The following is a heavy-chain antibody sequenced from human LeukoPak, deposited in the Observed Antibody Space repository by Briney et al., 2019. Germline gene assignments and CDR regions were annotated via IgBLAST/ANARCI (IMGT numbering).Heavy chain of an antibody. Sequence: GSLRLSCAASGFTFSSYWMNWVRQPPGKGLEWIGEINHSGSTKYNPSLKSRVTISVDTSKNQFSLKLSSVTAADTAVYYCASGHSGYELDYYYYYMDVWGKGTTVTVSS. CDR1: GFTFSSYW. CDR2: INHSGST. CDR3: ASGHSGYELDYYYYYMDV. V-gene: IGHV4-34*01. J-gene: IGHJ6*03. D-gene: IGHD5-12*01.